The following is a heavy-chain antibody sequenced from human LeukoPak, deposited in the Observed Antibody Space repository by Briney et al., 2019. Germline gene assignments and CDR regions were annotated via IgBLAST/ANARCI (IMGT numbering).Heavy chain of an antibody. CDR2: VDHTGST. Sequence: GSLRLSCAASGFTISNSALSWVRQPPGKGLEWIGYVDHTGSTNFNPSLNGRVSISRDTTKNPFSLRLRSVTAADTAVYFCARGRVSSSTWYSTYYYYFYMDVWGKGTTVTVSS. V-gene: IGHV4-59*01. J-gene: IGHJ6*03. CDR1: GFTISNSA. CDR3: ARGRVSSSTWYSTYYYYFYMDV. D-gene: IGHD1-1*01.